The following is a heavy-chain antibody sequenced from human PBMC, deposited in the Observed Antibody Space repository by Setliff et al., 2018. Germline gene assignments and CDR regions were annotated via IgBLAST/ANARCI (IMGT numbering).Heavy chain of an antibody. CDR2: IYYSGST. CDR3: ARTYNFWSGYFDY. CDR1: GDSISTSSYY. J-gene: IGHJ4*02. V-gene: IGHV4-39*07. Sequence: SETLSLTCTVSGDSISTSSYYWGWSRQPPGKGLEWIGYIYYSGSTYYNPSLKSRVTISVDTSKNQFSLKLSSVTAADTAVYYCARTYNFWSGYFDYWGQGTLVTVSS. D-gene: IGHD3-3*01.